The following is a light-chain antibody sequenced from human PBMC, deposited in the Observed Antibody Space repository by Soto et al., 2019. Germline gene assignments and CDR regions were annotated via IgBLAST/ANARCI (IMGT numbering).Light chain of an antibody. CDR2: LNSDGSH. V-gene: IGLV4-69*01. J-gene: IGLJ2*01. CDR1: SGHSNYA. CDR3: QTLGSGIVV. Sequence: QLVLTQSPSASASLGASVKLTCTLSSGHSNYAIAWHQQQSEKGPRYLMKLNSDGSHSKGDGIPDRFSGSSSGAERYLTISSLQSDDDADYYCQTLGSGIVVFGGGTKLTV.